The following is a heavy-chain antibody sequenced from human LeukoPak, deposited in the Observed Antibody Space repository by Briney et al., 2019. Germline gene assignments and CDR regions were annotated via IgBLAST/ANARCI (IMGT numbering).Heavy chain of an antibody. CDR1: GFTFSSYA. D-gene: IGHD3-22*01. V-gene: IGHV3-23*01. J-gene: IGHJ4*02. CDR2: ISGSGGST. Sequence: GGSLRLSCAASGFTFSSYAMSWVRQAPGKGLEWVSAISGSGGSTYYADSVKGRFTISRDNSKNTLYLQMNSLRAEDTAVYYCAKDAGGYDSSGYPGLFDYWGQGTLVTVSS. CDR3: AKDAGGYDSSGYPGLFDY.